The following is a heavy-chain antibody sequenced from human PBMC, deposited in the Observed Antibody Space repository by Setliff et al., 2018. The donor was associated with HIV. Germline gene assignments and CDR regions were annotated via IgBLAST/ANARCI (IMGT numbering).Heavy chain of an antibody. V-gene: IGHV3-20*04. CDR2: ISWNGCTT. CDR1: GFTFSTYW. CDR3: AREGDYDSSGYPFFHH. J-gene: IGHJ1*01. Sequence: PGGSLRLSCAASGFTFSTYWMHWVRQAPGKGLEWVSGISWNGCTTNYADSVKGRFTISRDNAKISLYLQMSSLRVEDTALYYCAREGDYDSSGYPFFHHWGQGTLVTVSS. D-gene: IGHD3-22*01.